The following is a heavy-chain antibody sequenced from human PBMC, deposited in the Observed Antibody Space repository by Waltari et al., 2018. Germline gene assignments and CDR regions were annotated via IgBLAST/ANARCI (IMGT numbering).Heavy chain of an antibody. CDR2: ISGRVGST. Sequence: EVQLLESGGGLVQPGGSLRLSCAASGFTFSSYAMSWVRQAPGKGLEWVSAISGRVGSTYYADSVKGRFTISRENSKNTLYLQMNSLRAEDTAVYYCAKDGDYYYYYGMDVWGQGTTVTVSS. V-gene: IGHV3-23*01. J-gene: IGHJ6*02. CDR3: AKDGDYYYYYGMDV. D-gene: IGHD3-16*01. CDR1: GFTFSSYA.